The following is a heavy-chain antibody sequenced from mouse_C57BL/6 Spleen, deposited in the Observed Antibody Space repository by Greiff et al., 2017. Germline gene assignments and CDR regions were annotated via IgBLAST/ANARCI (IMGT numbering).Heavy chain of an antibody. D-gene: IGHD2-1*01. CDR1: GYTFTSYW. CDR3: SRYYGNYGGAMDD. J-gene: IGHJ4*01. CDR2: IIPSNGGT. V-gene: IGHV1-53*01. Sequence: QVQLQQPGTELVKPGASVKLSCKASGYTFTSYWMHWVKQRPGQGLEWIGNIIPSNGGTNYNEKFKSKATLTVDKSSSTAYMQLSSLASEDSAVYYCSRYYGNYGGAMDDWGQGTSVTVSS.